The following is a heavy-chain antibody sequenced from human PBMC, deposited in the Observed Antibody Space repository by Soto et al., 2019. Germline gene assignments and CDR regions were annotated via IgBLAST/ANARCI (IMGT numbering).Heavy chain of an antibody. D-gene: IGHD3-3*01. Sequence: QVQLVESGGGVVQPGRSLRLSCAASGFTFSSYGMHWVRQAAGKGLEWVAVIWYDGSNKYYADSVKGRFTISRDNSKNSLYLQMNSLRAEDTAVYSCARGTFDFPYRMYVWGQGLTVTVSS. V-gene: IGHV3-33*01. J-gene: IGHJ6*02. CDR1: GFTFSSYG. CDR3: ARGTFDFPYRMYV. CDR2: IWYDGSNK.